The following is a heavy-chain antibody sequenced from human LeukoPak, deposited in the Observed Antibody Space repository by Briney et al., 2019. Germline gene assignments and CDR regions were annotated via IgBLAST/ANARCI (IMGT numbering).Heavy chain of an antibody. CDR3: ARDQKDFMVRGVISY. CDR1: GFTFSSYS. CDR2: ISSSSSYI. V-gene: IGHV3-21*01. J-gene: IGHJ4*02. Sequence: GGSLRLSCAASGFTFSSYSMNWVRQAPGKGLEWVSSISSSSSYIYYADSVKGRFTISRDNAKNSLYLQMNSLRAEDTAVYYCARDQKDFMVRGVISYWGQGTLVTVSS. D-gene: IGHD3-10*01.